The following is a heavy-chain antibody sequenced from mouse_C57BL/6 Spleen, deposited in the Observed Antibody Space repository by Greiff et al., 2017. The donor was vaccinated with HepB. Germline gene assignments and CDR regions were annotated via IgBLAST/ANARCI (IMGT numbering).Heavy chain of an antibody. CDR1: GYTFTSYW. CDR3: ARSYYCAGGYFDY. CDR2: IYPSDSET. Sequence: QVQLQQPGAELVRPGSSVKLSCKASGYTFTSYWMDWVKQRPGQGLEWIGNIYPSDSETHYNQKFKDKATLTVDKSSSTAYMQLSSLTSEDSAVYYCARSYYCAGGYFDYWGQGTTLTVSS. D-gene: IGHD1-1*01. V-gene: IGHV1-61*01. J-gene: IGHJ2*01.